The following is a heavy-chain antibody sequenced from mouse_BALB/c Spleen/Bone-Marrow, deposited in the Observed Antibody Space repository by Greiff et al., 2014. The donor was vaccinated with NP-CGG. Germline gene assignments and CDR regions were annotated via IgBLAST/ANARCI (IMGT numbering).Heavy chain of an antibody. V-gene: IGHV7-1*02. D-gene: IGHD2-10*02. CDR1: GFTFSDFY. Sequence: EVQGVESGGGLVQPGDSLRLSCATSGFTFSDFYMEWVRQPPGKRLEWIAASRSKAKHYTTEYSASVKGRFIVSRDTSQSILYLQMNALRAEDTAIYYCARDVGYGNYFVYWGQGTLVTVSA. CDR3: ARDVGYGNYFVY. CDR2: SRSKAKHYTT. J-gene: IGHJ3*01.